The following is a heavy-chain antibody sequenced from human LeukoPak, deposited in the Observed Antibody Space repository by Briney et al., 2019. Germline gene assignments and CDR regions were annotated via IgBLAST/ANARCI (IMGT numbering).Heavy chain of an antibody. J-gene: IGHJ4*02. V-gene: IGHV4-59*12. CDR2: IYYSGST. Sequence: SETLSLTCTVPGGSISSYYWSWIRQPPGKGLEWIGYIYYSGSTNYNPSLKSRVTISVDTSKNQFSLKLSSVTAADTAVYYCARGPPPDFDYWGRGTLVTVSS. CDR1: GGSISSYY. CDR3: ARGPPPDFDY.